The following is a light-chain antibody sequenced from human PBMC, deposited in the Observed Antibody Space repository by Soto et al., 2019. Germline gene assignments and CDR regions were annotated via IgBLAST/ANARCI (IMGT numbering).Light chain of an antibody. V-gene: IGLV3-1*01. CDR1: KLGDKY. CDR3: QASDSSIVG. CDR2: QDS. J-gene: IGLJ2*01. Sequence: SYELTQPPSVSVSPGQTASITCSGDKLGDKYACWYQQKPGQSPVLVIYQDSKRPSGIPERFSGSNSGNTATLTISGTQAMDEADYYCQASDSSIVGFGGGTSSPS.